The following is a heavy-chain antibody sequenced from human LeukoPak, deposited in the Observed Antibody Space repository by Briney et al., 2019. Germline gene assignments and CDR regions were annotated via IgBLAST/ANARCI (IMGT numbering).Heavy chain of an antibody. Sequence: GGSLRLSCAASGFTFSSYEMNWVRQASGKGLEWVSYISSSGSTIYYADSVKGRFTISRDNAKNSLYLQMNSLRAEDTAVYYCAELGITMIGGVWGKGTTVTVSS. D-gene: IGHD3-10*02. CDR1: GFTFSSYE. J-gene: IGHJ6*04. CDR2: ISSSGSTI. CDR3: AELGITMIGGV. V-gene: IGHV3-48*03.